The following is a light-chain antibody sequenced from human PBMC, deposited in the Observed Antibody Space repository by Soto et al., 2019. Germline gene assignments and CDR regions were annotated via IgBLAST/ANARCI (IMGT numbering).Light chain of an antibody. CDR1: QSVSSTY. CDR3: QQYDSSPFT. Sequence: EIVLTQSPGTLSLSPGERATLSCRASQSVSSTYLAWYQQKPGQAPRLLIYDASSRATGIPDRFSGRGSGADFTLAISRLEPEDFAVYYCQQYDSSPFTFGPGTKVDIK. J-gene: IGKJ3*01. V-gene: IGKV3-20*01. CDR2: DAS.